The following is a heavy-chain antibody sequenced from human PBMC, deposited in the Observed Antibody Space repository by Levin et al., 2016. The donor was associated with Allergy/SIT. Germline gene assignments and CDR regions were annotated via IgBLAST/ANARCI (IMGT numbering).Heavy chain of an antibody. D-gene: IGHD1-1*01. CDR3: ARDGLLEPRGMDV. CDR2: IYYSGST. J-gene: IGHJ6*03. V-gene: IGHV4-59*01. Sequence: WIRQPPGKGLEWIGYIYYSGSTNYNPSLKSRVTISVDTSKNQFSLKLSSVTAADTAVYYCARDGLLEPRGMDVWGKGTTVTVSS.